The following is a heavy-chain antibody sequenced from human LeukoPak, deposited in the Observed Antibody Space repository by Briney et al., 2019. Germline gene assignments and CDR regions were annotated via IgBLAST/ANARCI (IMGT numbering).Heavy chain of an antibody. CDR2: IYYSGST. CDR3: ARGVRDNWNYWFDP. Sequence: SETLSLTCTVSGGSISSSSYYWGWIRQPPGKGLEWIGSIYYSGSTYYNPSLKSRVTISEDTSKNHFSLRLISVTAADTAVYYCARGVRDNWNYWFDPWGQGSLVTVSS. J-gene: IGHJ5*02. V-gene: IGHV4-39*02. CDR1: GGSISSSSYY. D-gene: IGHD1-1*01.